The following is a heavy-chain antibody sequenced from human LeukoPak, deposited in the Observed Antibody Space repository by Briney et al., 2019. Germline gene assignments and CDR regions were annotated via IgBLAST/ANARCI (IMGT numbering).Heavy chain of an antibody. D-gene: IGHD5-18*01. CDR2: ISSDGSNK. J-gene: IGHJ4*02. Sequence: GGSLRLSCAASGFTFSSYAMHWVRQAPGKGLEWVAVISSDGSNKYYADSVKGRFTISRDNSKNTLYLQMNSLRAEDTAVYYCAKRGYSYSFDYWGQGTLVTVSS. CDR1: GFTFSSYA. CDR3: AKRGYSYSFDY. V-gene: IGHV3-30*18.